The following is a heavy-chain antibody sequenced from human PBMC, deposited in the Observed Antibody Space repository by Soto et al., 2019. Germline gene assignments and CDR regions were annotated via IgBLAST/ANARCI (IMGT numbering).Heavy chain of an antibody. Sequence: GGSLRLSCAASGFTFSSYAMSWVRQAPGKGLEWVSAISGSGGSTYYADSVKGRFTISRDNSKNTLFFQMNSLRAEDTAVYYCARGRLISLYYFDYWGQGTLVTVSS. CDR2: ISGSGGST. D-gene: IGHD2-15*01. CDR3: ARGRLISLYYFDY. V-gene: IGHV3-23*01. J-gene: IGHJ4*02. CDR1: GFTFSSYA.